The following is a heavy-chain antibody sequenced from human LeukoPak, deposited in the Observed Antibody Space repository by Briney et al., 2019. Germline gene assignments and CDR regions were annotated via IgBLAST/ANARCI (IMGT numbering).Heavy chain of an antibody. D-gene: IGHD3-9*01. Sequence: PGGSLRLSCAASGFTFSSYAMSWVRQAPGKGLEWVSAISGSGGSTYYADSVKGRFTISRDNSKNTLYLQMNSLRAEDTAVYYCAKAHDILTGYSSYFDYWGQGILVTVSS. CDR1: GFTFSSYA. J-gene: IGHJ4*02. CDR3: AKAHDILTGYSSYFDY. V-gene: IGHV3-23*01. CDR2: ISGSGGST.